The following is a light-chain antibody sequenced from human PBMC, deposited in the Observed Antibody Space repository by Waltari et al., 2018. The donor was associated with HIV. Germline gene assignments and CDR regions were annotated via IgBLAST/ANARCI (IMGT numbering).Light chain of an antibody. CDR3: SSYAGNDHYV. CDR1: SSAVGGYHY. V-gene: IGLV2-8*01. CDR2: EGT. Sequence: QTALTQPPPASASPGQSVTISCTGTSSAVGGYHYASWYNQHPGKAPKLLMYEGTKRPSGVPDRFFGSTSGNTACLTVSGLQAEDEADYYCSSYAGNDHYVFGTGTKVTVL. J-gene: IGLJ1*01.